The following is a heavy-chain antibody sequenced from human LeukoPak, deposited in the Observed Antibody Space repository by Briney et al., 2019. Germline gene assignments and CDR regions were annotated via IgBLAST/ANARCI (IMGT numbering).Heavy chain of an antibody. D-gene: IGHD3-10*01. J-gene: IGHJ4*02. Sequence: SETLSLTCTVSGGSISSSSYYWGWIRQPPGRGLEWIGSIYYSGSAYYNPSLKSRVTISVDTSKNQFSLKLSSVTAADTAVYYCATFYGSGNYYGSQTGSAADYWGQGTLVTVSS. CDR2: IYYSGSA. CDR3: ATFYGSGNYYGSQTGSAADY. CDR1: GGSISSSSYY. V-gene: IGHV4-39*01.